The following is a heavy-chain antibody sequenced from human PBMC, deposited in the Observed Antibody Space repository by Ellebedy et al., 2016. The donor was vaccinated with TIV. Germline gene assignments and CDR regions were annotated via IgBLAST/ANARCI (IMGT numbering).Heavy chain of an antibody. CDR2: SSHDGTTT. V-gene: IGHV3-74*01. Sequence: GGSLRLSCAASGFTFSADVMHSVPHAPGKWLVWVSRSSHDGTTTDYVDSVKGRFTVSRYNAKNTLYLQMNSLRPDDSAVYYCARDRNWDIFDYWGHGTLVTVSS. CDR1: GFTFSADV. CDR3: ARDRNWDIFDY. D-gene: IGHD1/OR15-1a*01. J-gene: IGHJ4*01.